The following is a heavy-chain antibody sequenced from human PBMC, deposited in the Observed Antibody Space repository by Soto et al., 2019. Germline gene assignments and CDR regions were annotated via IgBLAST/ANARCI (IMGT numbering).Heavy chain of an antibody. V-gene: IGHV3-72*01. CDR1: GFTFSDHY. Sequence: EVQLVESGGGLVQPGGSLRLSCAASGFTFSDHYMDWVRQAPGKGLEWVGRTRNKANSYTTEYAASVKGRFTISRDDSKNSLYLQMNSLKTEDTAVYYCARVESYDSGGYYPDYYYYYGMDVWGQGTTVTVSS. D-gene: IGHD3-22*01. CDR3: ARVESYDSGGYYPDYYYYYGMDV. CDR2: TRNKANSYTT. J-gene: IGHJ6*02.